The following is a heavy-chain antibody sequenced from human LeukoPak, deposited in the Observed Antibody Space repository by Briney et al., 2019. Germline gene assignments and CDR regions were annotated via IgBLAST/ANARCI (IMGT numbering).Heavy chain of an antibody. CDR3: ARGIAAAASPDY. D-gene: IGHD6-13*01. CDR2: IYAGGST. J-gene: IGHJ4*02. CDR1: GFTVSGNY. V-gene: IGHV3-66*01. Sequence: GGSLRLSCAASGFTVSGNYLSWVRQAPGKGLEWVSTIYAGGSTYYEDSVKGRFTISRDNSKNTLYLQMNTLRVEDTAVYYCARGIAAAASPDYWGQGTLVTDSS.